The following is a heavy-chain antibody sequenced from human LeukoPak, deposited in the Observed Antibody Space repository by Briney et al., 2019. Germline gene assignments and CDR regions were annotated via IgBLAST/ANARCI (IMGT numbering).Heavy chain of an antibody. V-gene: IGHV1-2*02. CDR1: GYTFTGYY. J-gene: IGHJ2*01. CDR3: ARDGVVPAAIYWYFDL. D-gene: IGHD2-2*01. Sequence: ASVKVSCKASGYTFTGYYMHWVRQAPGQGLEWMGWINPNSGGTNYAQKFQGRVTMTRDTSISTAYMELSRLRSDDTAVYYCARDGVVPAAIYWYFDLWGRGTLVTVSS. CDR2: INPNSGGT.